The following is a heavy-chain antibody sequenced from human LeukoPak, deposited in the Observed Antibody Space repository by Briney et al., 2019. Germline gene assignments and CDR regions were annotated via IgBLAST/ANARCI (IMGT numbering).Heavy chain of an antibody. D-gene: IGHD3-10*01. CDR3: AKDDTMVRGVISLYYYYMDV. CDR2: MSGSGGST. V-gene: IGHV3-23*01. CDR1: GFTFSSYA. J-gene: IGHJ6*03. Sequence: GGSLRLSCAASGFTFSSYAMSWVRQARGKGLEWVSAMSGSGGSTYYADSVKGRFTISRDNSKNTLYLQMNSLRAEDTAVYYCAKDDTMVRGVISLYYYYMDVWGKGTTVTVSS.